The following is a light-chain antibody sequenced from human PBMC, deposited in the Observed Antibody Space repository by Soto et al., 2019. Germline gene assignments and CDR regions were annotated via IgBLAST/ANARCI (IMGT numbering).Light chain of an antibody. CDR1: QSVSNNY. CDR3: QQYGSSGT. J-gene: IGKJ1*01. CDR2: GAS. Sequence: EIVLTQSPGTLSLSPGERATLSCRASQSVSNNYLAWYQQKPGQAPRLLIYGASNRATGIPDRFSGSGSGTDFTLTISRLEPEYFAVYYGQQYGSSGTFGQRTRWIS. V-gene: IGKV3-20*01.